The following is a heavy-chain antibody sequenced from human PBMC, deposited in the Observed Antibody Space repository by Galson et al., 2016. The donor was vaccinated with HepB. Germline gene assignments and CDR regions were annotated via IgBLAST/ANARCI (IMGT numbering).Heavy chain of an antibody. CDR2: VSGIGYIT. CDR3: TKSRSASTNYYYDSNFFDS. Sequence: SLRLSCAASGFIFNNYAMTWDRQAPGKGLEWVSTVSGIGYITYYADSVRGRFTISRDNSKDMIYLQMNNLRAQDTAIYYCTKSRSASTNYYYDSNFFDSWGQGTLVTVSS. D-gene: IGHD3-22*01. J-gene: IGHJ4*02. V-gene: IGHV3-23*01. CDR1: GFIFNNYA.